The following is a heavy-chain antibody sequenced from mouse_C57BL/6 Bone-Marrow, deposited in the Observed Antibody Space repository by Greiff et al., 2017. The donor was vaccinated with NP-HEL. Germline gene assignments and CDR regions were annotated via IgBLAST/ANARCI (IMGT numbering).Heavy chain of an antibody. CDR3: ARWAYYSNYGFAY. D-gene: IGHD2-5*01. J-gene: IGHJ3*01. CDR1: GYTFTSYG. Sequence: VQRVESGAELARPGASVKLSCKASGYTFTSYGISWVKQRTGQGLEWIGEIYPRSGNTYYNEKFKGKATLTADKSSSTAYMELRSLTSEDSAVYFCARWAYYSNYGFAYWGQGTLVTVSA. V-gene: IGHV1-81*01. CDR2: IYPRSGNT.